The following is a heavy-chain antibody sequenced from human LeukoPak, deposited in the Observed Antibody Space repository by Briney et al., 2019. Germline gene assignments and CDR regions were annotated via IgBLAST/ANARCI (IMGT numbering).Heavy chain of an antibody. CDR2: ISGSGGST. V-gene: IGHV3-23*01. Sequence: GGSLRLSCAASGFTFSSYAMSWVRQAPGKGLEWVSAISGSGGSTYYADSVKGRFTISRDNSKNTLYLQMNSLRAEDTAVYYCARGSFTFGGVPIDYWGQGTLVTVSS. CDR3: ARGSFTFGGVPIDY. J-gene: IGHJ4*02. CDR1: GFTFSSYA. D-gene: IGHD3-16*01.